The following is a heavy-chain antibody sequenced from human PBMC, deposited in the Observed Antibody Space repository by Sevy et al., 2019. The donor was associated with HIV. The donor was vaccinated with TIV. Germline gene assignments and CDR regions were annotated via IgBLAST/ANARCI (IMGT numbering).Heavy chain of an antibody. V-gene: IGHV3-7*01. CDR2: IKQDGSGK. J-gene: IGHJ5*02. CDR1: GFTFSSYW. D-gene: IGHD4-17*01. Sequence: GGSLRLSCAASGFTFSSYWMSWVRQAPGKGLEWVANIKQDGSGKYYVDSVKGRFTISRDNAKNSLYLQMNSLRAEDTAVYYCARDPTTGGLRGWFDPWGQGTLVTVSS. CDR3: ARDPTTGGLRGWFDP.